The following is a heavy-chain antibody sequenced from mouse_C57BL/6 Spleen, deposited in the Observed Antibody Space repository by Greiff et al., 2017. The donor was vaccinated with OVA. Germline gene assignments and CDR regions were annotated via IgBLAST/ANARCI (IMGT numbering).Heavy chain of an antibody. CDR1: GFSLTSYG. CDR3: ASHYGSSLGFAY. Sequence: QVQLKQSGPGLVAPSQSLSITCTVSGFSLTSYGVHWVRQPPGKGLEWLVVIWSDGSTTYNSALKSRLSISKDNSKSQVFLKMNSLQTDDTAMYYCASHYGSSLGFAYWGQGTLVTVSA. CDR2: IWSDGST. J-gene: IGHJ3*01. V-gene: IGHV2-6*03. D-gene: IGHD1-1*01.